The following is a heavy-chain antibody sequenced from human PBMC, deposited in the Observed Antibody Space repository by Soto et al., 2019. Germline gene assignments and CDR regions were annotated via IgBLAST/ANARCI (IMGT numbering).Heavy chain of an antibody. D-gene: IGHD6-19*01. CDR2: ISGSGGRS. CDR1: GFTFSNYA. V-gene: IGHV3-23*01. CDR3: AKSPVSGWPYYFDY. J-gene: IGHJ4*02. Sequence: GGSLRLSCAASGFTFSNYAMTWVRQGPGKGLEWVSGISGSGGRSYYADSVKGRFTISRDNSKSTLYLQMNSLRAEDTAVYYCAKSPVSGWPYYFDYWGQGTLVTVSS.